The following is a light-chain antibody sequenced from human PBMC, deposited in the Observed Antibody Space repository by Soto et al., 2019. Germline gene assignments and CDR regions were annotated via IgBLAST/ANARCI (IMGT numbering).Light chain of an antibody. CDR1: QSVSSN. CDR3: QQYNNWPPVWT. CDR2: GAF. V-gene: IGKV3-15*01. Sequence: EIVMTQSPATLSLSPGERATLSCRASQSVSSNLAWYQQKPGQAPRLLIYGAFTRATGIPARFSGSGSGTEFTLTISSLQSEDFAVYYCQQYNNWPPVWTFGQGTKVEI. J-gene: IGKJ1*01.